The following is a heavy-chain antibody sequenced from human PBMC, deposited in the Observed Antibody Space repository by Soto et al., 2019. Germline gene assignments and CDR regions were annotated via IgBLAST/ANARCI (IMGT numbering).Heavy chain of an antibody. D-gene: IGHD2-8*01. V-gene: IGHV1-18*04. CDR1: GYTFTSYG. CDR2: ISAYNGNT. J-gene: IGHJ6*02. Sequence: ASVKVSCKASGYTFTSYGISWVRQAPGQGLEWMGWISAYNGNTNYAQKLQGRVTMTTDTSTSTAYMELRSLRSDDTAVYYCARDQYCTNGVCLNWFYYYYGMDVWGQVTTVTVSS. CDR3: ARDQYCTNGVCLNWFYYYYGMDV.